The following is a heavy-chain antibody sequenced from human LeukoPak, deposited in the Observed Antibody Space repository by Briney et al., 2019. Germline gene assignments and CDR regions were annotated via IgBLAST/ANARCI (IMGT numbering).Heavy chain of an antibody. Sequence: GGSLRLSCAATGLSSSKYWMHWVRQAPGKGLEWVASIKQDGSEKYYVDSVKGRFTISRDNAKNSLYLQMNSLRDEDTAVYYCARGYYCSGGTCQRGYWGQGTLVTVSS. CDR3: ARGYYCSGGTCQRGY. D-gene: IGHD2-15*01. J-gene: IGHJ4*02. V-gene: IGHV3-7*04. CDR2: IKQDGSEK. CDR1: GLSSSKYW.